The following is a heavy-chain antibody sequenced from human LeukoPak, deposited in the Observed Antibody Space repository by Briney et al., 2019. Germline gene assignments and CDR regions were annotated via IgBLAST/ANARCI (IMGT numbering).Heavy chain of an antibody. D-gene: IGHD4-17*01. CDR2: TFYRSKWYN. Sequence: SQTLSLTCAISGDSVSSNSAAWNWIRQSPSRGLEWLGRTFYRSKWYNDYAVSVKSRITINPDTSKNQFSLQLNSVTPEDTAVYYCARVQLSPYYGDYVDYWGQGTLVTVSS. J-gene: IGHJ4*02. CDR1: GDSVSSNSAA. V-gene: IGHV6-1*01. CDR3: ARVQLSPYYGDYVDY.